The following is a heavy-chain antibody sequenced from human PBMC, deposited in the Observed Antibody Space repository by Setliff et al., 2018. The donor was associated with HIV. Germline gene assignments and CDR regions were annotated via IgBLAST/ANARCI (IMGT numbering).Heavy chain of an antibody. J-gene: IGHJ5*02. Sequence: GGSLRLSCVVSGIPFSTAWMTWVRQAPGKGLEWVGRIKDKANGAAIDYGAPVKGRFTISRDDSKNMLYLQMNSLKTEDTAVYYCATAGEYYDDSGAICSESWGRGTLVTVSS. CDR2: IKDKANGAAI. CDR1: GIPFSTAW. CDR3: ATAGEYYDDSGAICSES. V-gene: IGHV3-15*01. D-gene: IGHD2-15*01.